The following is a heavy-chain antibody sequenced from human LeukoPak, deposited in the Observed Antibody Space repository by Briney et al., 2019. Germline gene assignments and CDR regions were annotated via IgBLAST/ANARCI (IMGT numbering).Heavy chain of an antibody. Sequence: GGSLRLSCAASGFTFSSYAMHWVRQAPGKGLEWVAVISYDGSNKYYADSVKGRFTISRDNSKNTLYLQMNSLRAEDTAVYYCAKPLFSSWLPPQFDYWGQGTLVTVSS. CDR2: ISYDGSNK. D-gene: IGHD6-13*01. J-gene: IGHJ4*02. CDR1: GFTFSSYA. V-gene: IGHV3-30*04. CDR3: AKPLFSSWLPPQFDY.